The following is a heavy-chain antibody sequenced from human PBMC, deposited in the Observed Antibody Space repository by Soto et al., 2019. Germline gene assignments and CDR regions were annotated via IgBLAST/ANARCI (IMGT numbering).Heavy chain of an antibody. J-gene: IGHJ3*02. Sequence: EVQLLESGGGLVQPGGSLRLSCVASGFTFSSNAMSWVRQAPGKGLEWGSHITSGSGGGTYYADSVKGRFTISRDNAKNTLYMQMNSLRVEDTAVYYCGKGTWGAFDIWGHGTLVTVSS. CDR1: GFTFSSNA. V-gene: IGHV3-23*01. CDR3: GKGTWGAFDI. D-gene: IGHD7-27*01. CDR2: ITSGSGGGT.